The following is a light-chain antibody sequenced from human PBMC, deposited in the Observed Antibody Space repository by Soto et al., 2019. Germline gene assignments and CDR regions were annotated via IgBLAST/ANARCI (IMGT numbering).Light chain of an antibody. CDR2: GAS. CDR3: QQYGSSGT. Sequence: EIVLTQPPGTQSLSPGERVTLSCRTSQSVSSIYLAWYQQKPGQAPRLLIYGASTRATGIPDRFSGSGSGTDFTLTISRLEPEDFAVYYCQQYGSSGTFGQGTKVDIK. CDR1: QSVSSIY. J-gene: IGKJ1*01. V-gene: IGKV3-20*01.